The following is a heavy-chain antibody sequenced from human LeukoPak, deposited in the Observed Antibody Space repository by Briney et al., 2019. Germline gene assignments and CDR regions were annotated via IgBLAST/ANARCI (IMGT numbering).Heavy chain of an antibody. CDR3: ARSGDYGDDYFDY. D-gene: IGHD4-17*01. CDR2: IRYDGSNK. CDR1: GFTFSSYG. Sequence: GGSLRLSCAASGFTFSSYGMHWVRQAPGKGLEWVAFIRYDGSNKYYADSVKGRFTISRDNSKNTLYLQMNSLRAEDTAVYYCARSGDYGDDYFDYWGQGTLVTVSS. J-gene: IGHJ4*02. V-gene: IGHV3-30*02.